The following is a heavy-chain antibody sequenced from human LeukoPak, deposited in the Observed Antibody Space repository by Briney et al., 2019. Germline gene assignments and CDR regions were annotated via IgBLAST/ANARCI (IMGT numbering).Heavy chain of an antibody. CDR3: AREGYFGSGIDYYYGMDV. CDR1: GYTFTNYG. CDR2: ISAYNGNT. Sequence: GASVKVSCKTSGYTFTNYGLSWVRQAPGQGLEWMGWISAYNGNTNYAQKLQGRVTMTTDTSTSTAYVELRSLRSDDTAVYYCAREGYFGSGIDYYYGMDVWGQGTKVTVSS. V-gene: IGHV1-18*01. D-gene: IGHD3-10*01. J-gene: IGHJ6*02.